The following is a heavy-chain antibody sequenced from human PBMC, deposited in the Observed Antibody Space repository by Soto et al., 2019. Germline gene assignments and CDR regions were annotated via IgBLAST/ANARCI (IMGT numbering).Heavy chain of an antibody. CDR3: AKYLFDSPTSRNTFDY. D-gene: IGHD3-22*01. CDR1: GFTFSSYA. V-gene: IGHV3-23*01. J-gene: IGHJ4*02. CDR2: IGSRGDIT. Sequence: GGSLRLSCAASGFTFSSYAMSWVRQAPGRGLEWVSVIGSRGDITYYADSVKGRFTISRDNSKNTMYLQMNSLRAEDSAVYYCAKYLFDSPTSRNTFDYWGQGTLVTVSS.